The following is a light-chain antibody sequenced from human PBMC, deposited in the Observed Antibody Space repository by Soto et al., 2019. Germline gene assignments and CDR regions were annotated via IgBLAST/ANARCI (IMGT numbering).Light chain of an antibody. Sequence: QSVLTQPASVSGSPGQSITISCTGTSSDVGGYNYVSWHQQHPGKAPKLMIYEVSNRPSGVSNRFSGSKSGNTASLTISGLQAEDEADYYCSSYTSSSTPVFGGGTKLTVL. CDR1: SSDVGGYNY. CDR2: EVS. CDR3: SSYTSSSTPV. V-gene: IGLV2-14*01. J-gene: IGLJ2*01.